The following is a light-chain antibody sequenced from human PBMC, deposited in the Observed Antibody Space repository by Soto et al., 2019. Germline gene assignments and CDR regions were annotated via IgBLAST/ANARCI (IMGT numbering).Light chain of an antibody. V-gene: IGKV3-20*01. J-gene: IGKJ1*01. Sequence: VLTQSPDTLSLSPGERATLSCRASQRVSSPFFSWYQQKPAPAPRLLIYGTSTRATVIPDRFSGDGSGTDFTLTISRLEPEDFAVYYCQQFGYSLWTFGQGTKVEI. CDR3: QQFGYSLWT. CDR1: QRVSSPF. CDR2: GTS.